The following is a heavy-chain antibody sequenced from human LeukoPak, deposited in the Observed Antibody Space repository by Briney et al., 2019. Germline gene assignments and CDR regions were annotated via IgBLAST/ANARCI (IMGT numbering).Heavy chain of an antibody. CDR1: VGSFSGSD. CDR3: TRSPPPGATAFGVVDF. CDR2: INHSGGT. D-gene: IGHD3-16*01. J-gene: IGHJ4*02. V-gene: IGHV4-34*01. Sequence: TSETLSLTCAVYVGSFSGSDWNWIRQPPNKGLEWIGEINHSGGTNYNPSLKSRVTISIDMSKNQFSLKLRSVTAADTAVYYCTRSPPPGATAFGVVDFWGRGTLVTVSS.